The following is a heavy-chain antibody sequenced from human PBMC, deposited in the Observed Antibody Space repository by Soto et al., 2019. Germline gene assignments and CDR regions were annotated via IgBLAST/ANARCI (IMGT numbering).Heavy chain of an antibody. V-gene: IGHV3-9*01. Sequence: PGGSLRLSCAASVFTFDDYAMHWVREGPGKGLEWVSGISWNSGSIGYADSVKGRFTISRDNAKNSLYLQMNSLRAEDTALYYCAKVLLWFGEPNYYYYYGMDVWGQGTTVTVSS. CDR1: VFTFDDYA. D-gene: IGHD3-10*01. CDR2: ISWNSGSI. J-gene: IGHJ6*02. CDR3: AKVLLWFGEPNYYYYYGMDV.